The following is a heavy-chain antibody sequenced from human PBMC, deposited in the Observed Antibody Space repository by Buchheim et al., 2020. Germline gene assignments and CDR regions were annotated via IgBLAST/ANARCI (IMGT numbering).Heavy chain of an antibody. CDR3: ARAIGWIRAADYGMDV. V-gene: IGHV3-23*01. D-gene: IGHD5-18*01. CDR1: GFTFSSYA. Sequence: EVQLLESGGGLVQPGGSLRLSCAASGFTFSSYAMSWVRQAPGKGLEWVSAISGSGGSTYYADSVKGRFTISRDNAKNSLYLQMNSLRAEDTAVYYCARAIGWIRAADYGMDVWGQGTT. CDR2: ISGSGGST. J-gene: IGHJ6*02.